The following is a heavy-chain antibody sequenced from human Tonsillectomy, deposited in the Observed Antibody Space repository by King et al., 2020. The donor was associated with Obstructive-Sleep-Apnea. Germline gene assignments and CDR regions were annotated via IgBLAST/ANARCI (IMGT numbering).Heavy chain of an antibody. D-gene: IGHD3-3*01. CDR1: GFSFSSYG. CDR3: AKVRFLERLVGEGYYYGMDV. V-gene: IGHV3-30*02. Sequence: QLVQSGGGVVQPGRSLRLSCAASGFSFSSYGMHWVRQAPGKGLEWVTFIRYDGSNKYYADSVKGRFTISRDNSKNTLYLQMNSLRAEDTAVYYCAKVRFLERLVGEGYYYGMDVWGQGTTVTVSS. J-gene: IGHJ6*02. CDR2: IRYDGSNK.